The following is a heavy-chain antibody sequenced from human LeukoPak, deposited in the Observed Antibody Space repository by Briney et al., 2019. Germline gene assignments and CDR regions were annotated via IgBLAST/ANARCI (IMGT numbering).Heavy chain of an antibody. CDR1: GFSFGSYG. D-gene: IGHD6-19*01. V-gene: IGHV3-30*03. Sequence: PGKSLRLSCAASGFSFGSYGIHWVRQAPGKGLEWVAVISHEGSQTYYADSVRGRFTISRDNSKNMVYLQMSSLRAEDTAMYYCARTREQWQVLDYWGQGTLVTVSS. J-gene: IGHJ4*02. CDR3: ARTREQWQVLDY. CDR2: ISHEGSQT.